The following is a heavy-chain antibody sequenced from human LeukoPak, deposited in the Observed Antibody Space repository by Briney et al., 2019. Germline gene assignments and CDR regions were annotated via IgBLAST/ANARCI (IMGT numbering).Heavy chain of an antibody. CDR2: IKEDGSEK. CDR1: GFAFSSNW. V-gene: IGHV3-7*01. J-gene: IGHJ5*02. CDR3: ASYRIGYCSGDTCYADWFDP. D-gene: IGHD2-15*01. Sequence: PGGSLRLSCAASGFAFSSNWMSWVRQAPGKGLEWVANIKEDGSEKYYVDSVKGRFTTSRDNAKNSLYLQMNNLRAEDTAVYYCASYRIGYCSGDTCYADWFDPWGQGTLVTVSS.